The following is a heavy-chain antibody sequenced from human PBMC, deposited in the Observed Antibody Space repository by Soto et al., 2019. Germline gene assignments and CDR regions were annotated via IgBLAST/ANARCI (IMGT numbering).Heavy chain of an antibody. CDR3: TTRIYSSSPRKLDY. J-gene: IGHJ4*02. Sequence: GGSLRLSCAASGFTFSNAWMNWVRQAPGKGLEWVGRIKSKTDGGTTDYAAPVKGRFTISRDDSKNTLYLQMNSLKTEDAAVYYCTTRIYSSSPRKLDYWGQGTLVTVSS. CDR1: GFTFSNAW. D-gene: IGHD6-6*01. CDR2: IKSKTDGGTT. V-gene: IGHV3-15*07.